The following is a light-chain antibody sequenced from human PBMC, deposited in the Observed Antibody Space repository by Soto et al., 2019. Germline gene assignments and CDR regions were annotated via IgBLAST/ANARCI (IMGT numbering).Light chain of an antibody. J-gene: IGKJ1*01. V-gene: IGKV3-15*01. Sequence: DTIMTQSPVILSVTPGERATVSCRASQSLNSNLAWYQQKPGQAPRLLIIGASERVTTIPARFSGSGSGTEFTLSISSLQSDDFAFYYCQQHNTWPLTFGQGTNVEIK. CDR1: QSLNSN. CDR3: QQHNTWPLT. CDR2: GAS.